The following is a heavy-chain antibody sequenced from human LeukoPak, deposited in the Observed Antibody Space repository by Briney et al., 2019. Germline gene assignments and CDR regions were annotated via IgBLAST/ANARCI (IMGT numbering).Heavy chain of an antibody. CDR2: INSGSGYI. Sequence: KTGGSLRLSCAASGFTFSDYYMSWIRQAPGKGLEWVSSINSGSGYIYYADSVKGRFTISRDNAKNSLYLQMNSLRAEDTAVYSCARGTNYFDSWGQGTLVTVSS. D-gene: IGHD2-8*01. CDR1: GFTFSDYY. CDR3: ARGTNYFDS. V-gene: IGHV3-11*06. J-gene: IGHJ4*02.